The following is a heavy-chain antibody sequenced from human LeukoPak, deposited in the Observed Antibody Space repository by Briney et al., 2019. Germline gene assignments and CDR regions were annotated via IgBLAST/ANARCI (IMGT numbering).Heavy chain of an antibody. D-gene: IGHD6-13*01. CDR2: VNLQGGT. CDR3: ARRGTSSSWAHFDY. CDR1: GGSITQTNY. V-gene: IGHV4-4*02. J-gene: IGHJ4*02. Sequence: KASGTLSLTCDVSGGSITQTNYWTWVRQPPGKGLEWIGEVNLQGGTNYNPSLLRRVAISVDTSANHVSLQMTSVTAADTAVYYCARRGTSSSWAHFDYWGQGTLVTVSS.